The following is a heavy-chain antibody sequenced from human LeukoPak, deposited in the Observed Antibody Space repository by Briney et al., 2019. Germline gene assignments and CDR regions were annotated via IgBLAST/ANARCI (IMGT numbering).Heavy chain of an antibody. J-gene: IGHJ4*02. CDR3: AGRRDGYNYFDY. CDR1: GGTFSSYA. Sequence: SVKVSCKASGGTFSSYAISWVRQAPGQGLEWMGRIIPILGIANYAQKFQGRVTITADKSTSTAYMELSSLRSEDTAVYYCAGRRDGYNYFDYWGQGTLVTVSS. D-gene: IGHD5-24*01. CDR2: IIPILGIA. V-gene: IGHV1-69*04.